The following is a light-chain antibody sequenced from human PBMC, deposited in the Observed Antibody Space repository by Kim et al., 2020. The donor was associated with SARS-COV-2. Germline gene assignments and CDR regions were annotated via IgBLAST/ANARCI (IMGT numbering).Light chain of an antibody. CDR2: GAS. J-gene: IGKJ2*03. CDR1: ESVSSSY. V-gene: IGKV3-20*01. CDR3: QQYGSAPGYS. Sequence: GEKATLSCSAVESVSSSYVAWYQQKTGQAPRLLIYGASSRATGIPDRFSGSGSVTDFTHTISRREPEDFAVYYCQQYGSAPGYSFGQGTKLEI.